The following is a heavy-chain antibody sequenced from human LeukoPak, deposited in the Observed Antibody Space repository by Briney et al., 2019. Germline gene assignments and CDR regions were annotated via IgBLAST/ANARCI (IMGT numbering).Heavy chain of an antibody. CDR1: GGSSSGYY. D-gene: IGHD3-10*01. Sequence: SETLSLTCAVYGGSSSGYYWSWIRQPPGKGLEWIGEINHSGSTNYNPSLKSRVTISVDTSKNQFSLKLSSVTAADTAVYYCARQRGYYYGSVHDYWGQGTLVTVSS. V-gene: IGHV4-34*01. CDR3: ARQRGYYYGSVHDY. CDR2: INHSGST. J-gene: IGHJ4*02.